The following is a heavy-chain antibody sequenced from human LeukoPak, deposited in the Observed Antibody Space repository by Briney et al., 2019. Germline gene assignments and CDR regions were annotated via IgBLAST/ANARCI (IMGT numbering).Heavy chain of an antibody. J-gene: IGHJ3*01. Sequence: GGSLRLSCSASGFTFSSYTMHWVRQAPGKGLEYVSTISSNGDSTYYADSVKGRFTVSRDNSKSTLYLQMSSLRGEDTAVDYCCRAKSGSHRFFDALDVWGQGTMVTVSS. CDR1: GFTFSSYT. D-gene: IGHD6-13*01. CDR3: CRAKSGSHRFFDALDV. V-gene: IGHV3-64D*08. CDR2: ISSNGDST.